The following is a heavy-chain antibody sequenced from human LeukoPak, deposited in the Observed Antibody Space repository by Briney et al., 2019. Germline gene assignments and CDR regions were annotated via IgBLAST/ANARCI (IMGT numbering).Heavy chain of an antibody. CDR3: ARGRGGLRWGRKYYYYYMDV. CDR2: IYYSGST. V-gene: IGHV4-39*07. Sequence: SETLSLTCTVSGGSISSSSYYWGWIRQPPGKGLEWIGSIYYSGSTYYNPSLKSRVTISVDTSKNQFSLKLSSVTAADTAVYYCARGRGGLRWGRKYYYYYMDVWGKGTTVTVSS. J-gene: IGHJ6*03. CDR1: GGSISSSSYY. D-gene: IGHD4-23*01.